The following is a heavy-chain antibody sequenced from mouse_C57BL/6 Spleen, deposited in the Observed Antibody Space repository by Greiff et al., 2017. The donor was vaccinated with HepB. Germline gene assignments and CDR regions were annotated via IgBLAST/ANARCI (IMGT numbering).Heavy chain of an antibody. CDR2: IYPGSGST. CDR3: ARDYDEAYYYAMDY. V-gene: IGHV1-55*01. Sequence: QVQLQQPGAELVKPGASVKMSCKASGYTFTSYWITWVKQRPGQGLEWIGDIYPGSGSTNYNEKFKSKATLTVDTSSSTAYVQLSSLTSEDSAVYYCARDYDEAYYYAMDYWGQGTSVTVSS. J-gene: IGHJ4*01. D-gene: IGHD2-4*01. CDR1: GYTFTSYW.